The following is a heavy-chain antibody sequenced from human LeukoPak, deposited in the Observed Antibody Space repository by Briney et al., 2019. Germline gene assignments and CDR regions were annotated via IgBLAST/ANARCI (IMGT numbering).Heavy chain of an antibody. CDR3: ARPRYSGNYQGAFDI. V-gene: IGHV3-53*01. D-gene: IGHD1-26*01. Sequence: PGGSLRLSCAASGFTVSSNYMSWVRQAPGKGLEWVSVIYSGGSTYYADSVKGRFTISRDNSKNTLYLQMNSLRAEDTAVYYCARPRYSGNYQGAFDIWGQGTMVTVSS. CDR1: GFTVSSNY. CDR2: IYSGGST. J-gene: IGHJ3*02.